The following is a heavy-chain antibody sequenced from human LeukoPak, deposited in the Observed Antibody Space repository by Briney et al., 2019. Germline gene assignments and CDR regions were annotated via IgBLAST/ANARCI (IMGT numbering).Heavy chain of an antibody. CDR1: GFTFDEYG. Sequence: PGGSLRLSCVVSGFTFDEYGMSWVRQVPGKGLEWVSGINWNGGSTGYADSVKGRFTISRDNAKNSLYLQIHSLRAEDTALYWCARDLTVRGVIRSPFDIWGQGTMVTVSS. J-gene: IGHJ3*02. V-gene: IGHV3-20*04. CDR3: ARDLTVRGVIRSPFDI. CDR2: INWNGGST. D-gene: IGHD3-10*01.